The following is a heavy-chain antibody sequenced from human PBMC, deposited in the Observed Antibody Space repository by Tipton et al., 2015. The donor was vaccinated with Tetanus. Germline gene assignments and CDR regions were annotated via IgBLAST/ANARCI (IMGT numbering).Heavy chain of an antibody. V-gene: IGHV4-30-2*01. J-gene: IGHJ5*02. Sequence: TLSLTCSVSRGSVRSGDYSWSWIRQPPGKGLEWIGYIYDSGSTYYNPSLKSRVTISEDRSKNQISLRLRSVTAADTAVYYCARVTSTGPAYNWFDPWGQGTLVTVSS. CDR3: ARVTSTGPAYNWFDP. D-gene: IGHD2-8*02. CDR2: IYDSGST. CDR1: RGSVRSGDYS.